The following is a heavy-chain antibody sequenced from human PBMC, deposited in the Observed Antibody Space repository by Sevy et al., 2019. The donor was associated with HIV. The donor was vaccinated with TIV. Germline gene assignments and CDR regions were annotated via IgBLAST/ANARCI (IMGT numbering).Heavy chain of an antibody. CDR1: GFTFSSYG. D-gene: IGHD6-6*01. V-gene: IGHV3-30*03. CDR3: ARGLAALPGYYYGLDV. J-gene: IGHJ6*02. CDR2: ILYDGSNK. Sequence: GESLKISCAASGFTFSSYGMLWVRQAPGKGLEWVTSILYDGSNKYYAGSLKGRFTISRDNSKNMLYLQMNSLRVEDTAIYYCARGLAALPGYYYGLDVWGRGTTLTVSS.